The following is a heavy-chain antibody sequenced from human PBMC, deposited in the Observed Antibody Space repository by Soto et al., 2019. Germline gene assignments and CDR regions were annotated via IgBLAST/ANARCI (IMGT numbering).Heavy chain of an antibody. J-gene: IGHJ3*02. D-gene: IGHD3-22*01. CDR3: ATPTPNYYDPGDAFDI. CDR2: IIPIFGTA. Sequence: ASVKVSCKASGGTFSSYAISWVRQAPGQGLEWMGGIIPIFGTANYAQKFQGRVTITADESTSTAYMELSSLRSEDTAVYYCATPTPNYYDPGDAFDIWGQGTMVTVSS. CDR1: GGTFSSYA. V-gene: IGHV1-69*13.